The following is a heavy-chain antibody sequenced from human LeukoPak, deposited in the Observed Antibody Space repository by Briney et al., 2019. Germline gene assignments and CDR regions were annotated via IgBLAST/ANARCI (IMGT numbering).Heavy chain of an antibody. Sequence: GGSLRLSCAASGFTFSSYGMHWVRQAPGKGLEWVAVIWYDGSNKYYADSVKGRFTISRDNSKNTLYLQMNSLRAEDTAVYYCARDIRYLDWSYFDYWGQGTLVTVSS. D-gene: IGHD3-9*01. V-gene: IGHV3-33*01. J-gene: IGHJ4*02. CDR1: GFTFSSYG. CDR3: ARDIRYLDWSYFDY. CDR2: IWYDGSNK.